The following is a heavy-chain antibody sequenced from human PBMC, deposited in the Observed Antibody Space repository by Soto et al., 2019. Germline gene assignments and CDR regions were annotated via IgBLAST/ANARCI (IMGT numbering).Heavy chain of an antibody. CDR2: ITNAGSQK. CDR3: VRELGLAY. J-gene: IGHJ4*02. V-gene: IGHV3-7*01. Sequence: GGPLRLACTASGFTRGNYWMTWDSQAPRKGVGWVANITNAGSQKNYVVSVKGRFTIDRDNGQNSLSLQINSLRVEDTAVYSCVRELGLAYWGPGALVTVSS. CDR1: GFTRGNYW. D-gene: IGHD7-27*01.